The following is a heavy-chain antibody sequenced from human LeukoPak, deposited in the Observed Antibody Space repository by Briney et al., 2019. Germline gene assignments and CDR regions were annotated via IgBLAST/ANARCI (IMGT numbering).Heavy chain of an antibody. CDR2: ISYDGSNK. D-gene: IGHD2-15*01. CDR1: GFTFSSYA. V-gene: IGHV3-30-3*01. Sequence: GGSLRLSCAASGFTFSSYAMHWVRQAPGKGLEWVAVISYDGSNKYYADSVKGRFTISRDNSKNTLYLQMNSLRAEDTAVYYCARDRPPFSSGGVSGYFDYWGQGTLVTVSS. J-gene: IGHJ4*02. CDR3: ARDRPPFSSGGVSGYFDY.